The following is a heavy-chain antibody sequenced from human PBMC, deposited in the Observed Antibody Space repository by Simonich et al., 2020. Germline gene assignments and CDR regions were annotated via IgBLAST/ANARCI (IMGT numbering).Heavy chain of an antibody. CDR3: ARARTGDYYYYMDV. V-gene: IGHV4-59*12. CDR2: IYYSGST. Sequence: QVQLQESGPGLVKPSETLSLTCTVSGGSISSYYWCWIRQPPGKGLEWIGYIYYSGSTNYNPTLKSRVTISVDTSKNQFSLKLSSVTAADTAVYYCARARTGDYYYYMDVWGKGTTVTVSS. CDR1: GGSISSYY. J-gene: IGHJ6*03. D-gene: IGHD7-27*01.